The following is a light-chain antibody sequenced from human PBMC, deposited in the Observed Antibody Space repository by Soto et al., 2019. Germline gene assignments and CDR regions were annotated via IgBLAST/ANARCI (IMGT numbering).Light chain of an antibody. Sequence: DIVMTQSPDSLAVSLGERATINCKSSQSVLYNSNNRNYLAWYQQKPGQPPKLLIYWASTRESGVPDRFSGSGSGTDFTLTTSSLQAEDVAVYYCQQYYGSPWTFGQGTKVEIK. CDR3: QQYYGSPWT. CDR2: WAS. J-gene: IGKJ1*01. CDR1: QSVLYNSNNRNY. V-gene: IGKV4-1*01.